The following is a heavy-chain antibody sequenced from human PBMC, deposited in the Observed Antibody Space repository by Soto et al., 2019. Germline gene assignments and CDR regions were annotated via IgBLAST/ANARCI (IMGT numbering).Heavy chain of an antibody. CDR3: ARQSSAYYYYGVDV. V-gene: IGHV3-7*03. CDR1: GFTFSSFW. J-gene: IGHJ6*02. CDR2: INQDGSDK. D-gene: IGHD2-2*01. Sequence: EMQLVESGGGSVQPGGSLRLSCAASGFTFSSFWMSWVRRAQGKGLEWVANINQDGSDKYYVDSAKGRFTISRDNANNSLYLQMNSLRAEDTAVYYCARQSSAYYYYGVDVWGQGSTVTVSS.